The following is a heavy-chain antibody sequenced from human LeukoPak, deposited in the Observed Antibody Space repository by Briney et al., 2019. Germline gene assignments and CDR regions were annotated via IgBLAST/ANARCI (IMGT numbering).Heavy chain of an antibody. J-gene: IGHJ6*03. CDR2: IYYSGST. D-gene: IGHD4-11*01. V-gene: IGHV4-31*03. CDR1: GGSISSGGYY. Sequence: SQTLSLTCTVSGGSISSGGYYWSWIRQHPGKGLEWIGYIYYSGSTYYNPSLKSRVTISVNTSKNQFSLKLSSVTAADTAVYYCARGVTTYPRDYYYVDVWGKGTTVTVSS. CDR3: ARGVTTYPRDYYYVDV.